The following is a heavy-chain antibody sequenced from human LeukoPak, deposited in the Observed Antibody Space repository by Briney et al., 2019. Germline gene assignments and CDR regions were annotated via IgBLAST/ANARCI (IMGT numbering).Heavy chain of an antibody. J-gene: IGHJ4*02. CDR1: GFTVSSNY. Sequence: GGSLRLSGAASGFTVSSNYMSWVRQAPGKGLEWVSVIYSGGSTYYADSVKGRFTISRHNSKNTLYLQMNSLRAEDTAVYYCARMSSIVGAPFDYWGQGTLVTVSS. CDR3: ARMSSIVGAPFDY. D-gene: IGHD1-26*01. CDR2: IYSGGST. V-gene: IGHV3-53*04.